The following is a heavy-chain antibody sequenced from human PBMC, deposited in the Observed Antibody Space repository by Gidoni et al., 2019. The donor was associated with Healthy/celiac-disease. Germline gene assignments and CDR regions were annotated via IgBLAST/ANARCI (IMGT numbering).Heavy chain of an antibody. D-gene: IGHD6-19*01. CDR1: GGSFSGYY. V-gene: IGHV4-34*01. J-gene: IGHJ6*02. Sequence: QVQLQQWGAGLLKPSETLSLTCAVYGGSFSGYYWSWIRQPPGKGLEWIGEINHSGSTNYNPSLKSRVTISVDTSKNQFSLKLSSVTAADTAVYYCARALAVAGKGGYYGMDVWGQGTTVTVSS. CDR3: ARALAVAGKGGYYGMDV. CDR2: INHSGST.